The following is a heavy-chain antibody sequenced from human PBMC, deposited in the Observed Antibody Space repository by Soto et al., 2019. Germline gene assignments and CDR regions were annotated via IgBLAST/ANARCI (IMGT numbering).Heavy chain of an antibody. CDR1: GFTFSSYA. J-gene: IGHJ6*02. CDR3: AKVPFPPTIFGVVISGYYYYGMDV. Sequence: GGSLRLSCAASGFTFSSYAMSWVRQAPGKGLEWVSAISGSGGSTYYADSVKGRFTISRDNSKNTLYLQMNSLRAEVTAVYYCAKVPFPPTIFGVVISGYYYYGMDVWGQGTTVTVSS. V-gene: IGHV3-23*01. CDR2: ISGSGGST. D-gene: IGHD3-3*01.